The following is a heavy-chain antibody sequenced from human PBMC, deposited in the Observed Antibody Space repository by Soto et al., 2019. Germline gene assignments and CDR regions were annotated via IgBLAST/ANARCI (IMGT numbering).Heavy chain of an antibody. CDR3: AKEGDIVVVPAAPKGYFDY. D-gene: IGHD2-2*01. V-gene: IGHV3-9*01. CDR1: GFTFDDYA. Sequence: GGSLRLSCAASGFTFDDYAMHWVRQAPGKGLEWVSGISWNSGSIGYADSVKGRFTISRDNAKNSLYLQMNSLRAGDTALYYCAKEGDIVVVPAAPKGYFDYWGQGTLVTVSS. CDR2: ISWNSGSI. J-gene: IGHJ4*02.